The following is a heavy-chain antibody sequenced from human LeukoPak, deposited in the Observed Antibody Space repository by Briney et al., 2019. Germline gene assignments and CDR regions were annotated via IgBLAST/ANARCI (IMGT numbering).Heavy chain of an antibody. D-gene: IGHD3-9*01. CDR2: ISSSSSYI. J-gene: IGHJ5*02. CDR1: GFTFSSYS. Sequence: GGSLRLSCAASGFTFSSYSMNWVRQAPGKGLEWVSSISSSSSYIYYADSVKGRFTISRDNAKNSLYLQMNSLRAEDTAVYYCAREVYDIYNWFDPWGQGTLVTVS. CDR3: AREVYDIYNWFDP. V-gene: IGHV3-21*01.